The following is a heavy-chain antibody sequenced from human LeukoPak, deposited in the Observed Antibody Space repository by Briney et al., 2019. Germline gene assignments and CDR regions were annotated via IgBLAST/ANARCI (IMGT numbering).Heavy chain of an antibody. J-gene: IGHJ4*02. CDR3: ARHYGSGSYKPPYYFDY. CDR1: GGSFSGYY. D-gene: IGHD3-10*01. V-gene: IGHV4-34*01. Sequence: SETLSLTCAVYGGSFSGYYWSWIRQPPGKGLEWIGEINHSGSTNYNPSLKSRVTISVDTSKNQFSLKLSSVTAADTAVYYCARHYGSGSYKPPYYFDYWGQGTLVTVSS. CDR2: INHSGST.